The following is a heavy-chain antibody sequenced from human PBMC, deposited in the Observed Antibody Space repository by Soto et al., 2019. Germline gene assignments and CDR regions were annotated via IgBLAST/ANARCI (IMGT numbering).Heavy chain of an antibody. CDR3: ARGTRATEFDY. V-gene: IGHV4-31*03. D-gene: IGHD2-2*01. CDR1: GGSISSGGYY. Sequence: KPSETLSLTCTVSGGSISSGGYYWSWIRQHPGKGLEWIGYIYYSGSTYYNPSLKSRVTISVDTSKNQFSLKLSSVTAADTAVYYCARGTRATEFDYWGQGTLVTVSS. CDR2: IYYSGST. J-gene: IGHJ4*02.